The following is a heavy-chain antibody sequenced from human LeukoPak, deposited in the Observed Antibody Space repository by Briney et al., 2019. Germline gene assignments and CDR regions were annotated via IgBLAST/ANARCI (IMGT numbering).Heavy chain of an antibody. CDR3: ARRLGVAGGYGY. V-gene: IGHV4-39*07. J-gene: IGHJ4*02. CDR1: GGSISSSSYY. CDR2: IYYSGST. D-gene: IGHD3-10*01. Sequence: PSETLSLTCTVSGGSISSSSYYWGWIRQPPGKGLEWIGSIYYSGSTYYNPSLKSRVTISVDTSKNQFSLKLSSVTAADTAVYYCARRLGVAGGYGYWGQGTLVTVSS.